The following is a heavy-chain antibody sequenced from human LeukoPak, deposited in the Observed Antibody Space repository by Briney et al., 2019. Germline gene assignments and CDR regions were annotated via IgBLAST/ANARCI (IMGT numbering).Heavy chain of an antibody. CDR1: GGSFSGYY. J-gene: IGHJ4*02. D-gene: IGHD3-22*01. V-gene: IGHV4-34*01. CDR3: ARTPNDGGGYYVF. Sequence: SETLSLTCAVYGGSFSGYYWSWIRQPPGKGLEWIGEINHSGSTNYNPSLKSRVTISVDTSKNQFSLKLSSVTAADTAVYYCARTPNDGGGYYVFWGQGTLVTVSS. CDR2: INHSGST.